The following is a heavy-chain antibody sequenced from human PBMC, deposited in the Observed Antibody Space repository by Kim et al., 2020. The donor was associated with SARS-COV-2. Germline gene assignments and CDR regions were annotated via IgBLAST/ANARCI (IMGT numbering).Heavy chain of an antibody. Sequence: GGSLRLSCAASGFTFSSYAMHWVRQAPGKGLEWVAVISYDGSNKYYVDSVKGRFTISRDNSKNTLYLQMNSLRAEDTAVYYCAREGALAAAGTIHFASGTGFDYWGQGTLVTVSS. J-gene: IGHJ4*02. V-gene: IGHV3-30*04. D-gene: IGHD6-13*01. CDR3: AREGALAAAGTIHFASGTGFDY. CDR1: GFTFSSYA. CDR2: ISYDGSNK.